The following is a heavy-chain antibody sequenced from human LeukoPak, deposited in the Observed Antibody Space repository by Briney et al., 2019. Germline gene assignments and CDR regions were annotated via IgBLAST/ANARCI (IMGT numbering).Heavy chain of an antibody. CDR1: GFTFSSYA. Sequence: PWGSLRLSCAASGFTFSSYAMSWVGQAPGKGLEWVSAISVSGGSTYYADSVKGRFTISRDNSKNTLYLQMNSLRAEDTAVYYCAKYSTIFSGYSDYWGQGTLVTVPS. J-gene: IGHJ4*02. D-gene: IGHD3-3*01. CDR2: ISVSGGST. V-gene: IGHV3-23*01. CDR3: AKYSTIFSGYSDY.